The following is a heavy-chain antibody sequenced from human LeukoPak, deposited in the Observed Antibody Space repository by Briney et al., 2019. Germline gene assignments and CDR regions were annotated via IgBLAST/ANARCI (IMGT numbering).Heavy chain of an antibody. CDR1: GFTFSSCG. V-gene: IGHV3-30*18. CDR2: VAFDGGTT. D-gene: IGHD5/OR15-5a*01. CDR3: AKSQRVSRHYDS. J-gene: IGHJ4*02. Sequence: PGGSLRLSCAASGFTFSSCGMHWVRQAPGKGLEWVAVVAFDGGTTFYADSVKGRFTVSRDNSKSTLYLQMNSLRAEDTAVYYCAKSQRVSRHYDSWGQGTLVTVPS.